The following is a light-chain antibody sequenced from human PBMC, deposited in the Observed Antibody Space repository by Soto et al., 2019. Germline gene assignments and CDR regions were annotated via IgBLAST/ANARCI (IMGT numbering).Light chain of an antibody. CDR2: SND. Sequence: QSVLTQPPSASGTPGQRVTISCSGSPSNLGSNAVNWYQQVPGAAPKLLIFSNDQRPSGVPDRFSASKSGISASLAISGLQSEDEADYYCAAWDDRLNGYVFTNGTKVTV. V-gene: IGLV1-44*01. CDR1: PSNLGSNA. J-gene: IGLJ1*01. CDR3: AAWDDRLNGYV.